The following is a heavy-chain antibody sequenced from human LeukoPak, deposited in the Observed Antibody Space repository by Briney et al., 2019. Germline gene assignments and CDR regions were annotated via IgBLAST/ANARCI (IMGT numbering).Heavy chain of an antibody. Sequence: GGSLSLSCAASGFTFSSYAMSWVRQAPGKGLEWVSAISGSGGSTYYADSVKGRFTISRDNSKNTLYLQMNSLRAEDTAVYYCAPPPLDSSGYYYAPFDYWGQGTLVTVSS. V-gene: IGHV3-23*01. CDR3: APPPLDSSGYYYAPFDY. J-gene: IGHJ4*02. CDR2: ISGSGGST. D-gene: IGHD3-22*01. CDR1: GFTFSSYA.